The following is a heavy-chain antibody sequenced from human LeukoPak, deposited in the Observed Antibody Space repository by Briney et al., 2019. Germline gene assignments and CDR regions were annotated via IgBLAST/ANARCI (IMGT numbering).Heavy chain of an antibody. V-gene: IGHV4-39*01. CDR2: IYYSGST. CDR1: GGSISSSSYY. CDR3: ARHGYSGWFDP. J-gene: IGHJ5*02. Sequence: SETLSLTCTVPGGSISSSSYYWGWIRQPPGKGLEWIGSIYYSGSTYYNPSLKSRVTISVDTSKNQFSLKLSSVTAADTAVYYCARHGYSGWFDPWGQGTLVTVSS. D-gene: IGHD2-15*01.